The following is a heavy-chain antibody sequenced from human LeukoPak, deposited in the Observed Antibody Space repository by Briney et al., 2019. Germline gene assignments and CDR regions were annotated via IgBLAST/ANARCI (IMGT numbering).Heavy chain of an antibody. Sequence: SETLSLTCAVCGGSFSGYYWSWIRQPPGEGLEWIGEINRSGSTNYNPSLKSRVTISVDTSKNQFSSKLSSVTAADTAVYYCARMGATASFFQHWGQSTLVTVSS. J-gene: IGHJ1*01. D-gene: IGHD1-26*01. CDR2: INRSGST. CDR1: GGSFSGYY. CDR3: ARMGATASFFQH. V-gene: IGHV4-34*01.